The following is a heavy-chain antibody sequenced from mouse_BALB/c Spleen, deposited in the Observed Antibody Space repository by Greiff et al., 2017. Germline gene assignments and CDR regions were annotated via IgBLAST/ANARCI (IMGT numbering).Heavy chain of an antibody. CDR3: ARDRDYDYVYYYAMDY. V-gene: IGHV5-6-3*01. Sequence: DVHLVESGGGLVQPGGSLKLSCAASGFTFSSYGMSWVRQTPDKRLELVATINSNGGSTYYPDSVKGRFTISRDNAKNTLYLQMSSLKSEDTAMYYCARDRDYDYVYYYAMDYWGQGTSVTVSS. J-gene: IGHJ4*01. D-gene: IGHD2-4*01. CDR1: GFTFSSYG. CDR2: INSNGGST.